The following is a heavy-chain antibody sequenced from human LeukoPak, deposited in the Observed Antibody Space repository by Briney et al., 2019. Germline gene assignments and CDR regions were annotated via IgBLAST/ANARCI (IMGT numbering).Heavy chain of an antibody. CDR3: ARAAISLDP. Sequence: GGSLRLSCAASGFTVSSNYMSWVRQAPGKGLEWVSVIYSGGSTYYADSVKGRFTISRDNAKNTLYLAMNSLRTEDTGVYYCARAAISLDPWGQATLVTVSS. CDR2: IYSGGST. D-gene: IGHD3-9*01. V-gene: IGHV3-53*01. CDR1: GFTVSSNY. J-gene: IGHJ5*02.